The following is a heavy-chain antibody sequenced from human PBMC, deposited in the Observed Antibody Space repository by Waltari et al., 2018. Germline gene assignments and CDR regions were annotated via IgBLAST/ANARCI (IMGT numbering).Heavy chain of an antibody. CDR1: GFTFSSYG. J-gene: IGHJ6*02. V-gene: IGHV3-33*01. CDR3: ARDIVVVPAAIPPYGMDV. CDR2: IWYDGSNK. D-gene: IGHD2-2*02. Sequence: QVQLVESGGGVVQPGRSLRLSCAASGFTFSSYGMHWVRQAPGKGLAWVAVIWYDGSNKYYADSVKGRFTISRDNSKNTLYLQMNSLRAEDTAVYYCARDIVVVPAAIPPYGMDVWGQGTTVTVSS.